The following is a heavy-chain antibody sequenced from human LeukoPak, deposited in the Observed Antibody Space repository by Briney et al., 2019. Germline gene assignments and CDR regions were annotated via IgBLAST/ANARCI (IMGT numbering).Heavy chain of an antibody. V-gene: IGHV4-59*08. D-gene: IGHD3-22*01. Sequence: SETLSLTCTVSGGSMTNYYWTWVRQPPGKGLEWIGYIHSTGSTGYNPSLKSRVTVSLATSEQQFSLNLRSVTAADTAVYYCARPDRSASYGILGFDVWGQGIMVTVSS. CDR3: ARPDRSASYGILGFDV. CDR2: IHSTGST. J-gene: IGHJ3*01. CDR1: GGSMTNYY.